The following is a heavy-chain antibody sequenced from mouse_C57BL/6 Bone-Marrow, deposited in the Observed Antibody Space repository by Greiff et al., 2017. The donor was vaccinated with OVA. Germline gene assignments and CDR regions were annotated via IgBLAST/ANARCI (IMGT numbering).Heavy chain of an antibody. CDR1: EYAFPSHA. CDR2: INSDGCST. Sequence: VQLQQSGGGLVQPGESLKLSCESNEYAFPSHAMSWVRKTPEKRLELVAAINSDGCSTYYTDTLQRRFILSRDNTKKTLYLQYRSLRSEDTALYSCDNPSMWVNKLAYWGQGTLVTVSA. CDR3: DNPSMWVNKLAY. J-gene: IGHJ3*01. V-gene: IGHV5-2*01. D-gene: IGHD1-3*01.